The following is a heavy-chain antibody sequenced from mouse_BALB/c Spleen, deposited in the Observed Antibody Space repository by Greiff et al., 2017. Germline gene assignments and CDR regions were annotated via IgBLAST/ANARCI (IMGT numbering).Heavy chain of an antibody. CDR2: ISYDGSN. Sequence: EVQVVESGPGLVKPSQSLSLTCSVTGYSITSGYYWNWIRQFPGNKLEWMGYISYDGSNNYNPSLKNRISITRDTSKNQFFLKLNSVTTEDTATYYCARGITTATRAYWGQGTLVTVSA. CDR3: ARGITTATRAY. J-gene: IGHJ3*01. D-gene: IGHD1-2*01. V-gene: IGHV3-6*02. CDR1: GYSITSGYY.